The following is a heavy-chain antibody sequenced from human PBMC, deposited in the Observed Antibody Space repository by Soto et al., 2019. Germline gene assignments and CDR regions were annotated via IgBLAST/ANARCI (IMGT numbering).Heavy chain of an antibody. J-gene: IGHJ5*02. CDR3: ARERYSGGWYWFDP. CDR1: GYTFTGYY. CDR2: INPNSGGA. Sequence: ASVKVSCKASGYTFTGYYMHWVRQAPGQGLEWMGWINPNSGGAKYAQKFEGWVTMTRDTSISTAYMELSRLKSDDTAVYYCARERYSGGWYWFDPWGQGTLVTVSS. D-gene: IGHD6-19*01. V-gene: IGHV1-2*04.